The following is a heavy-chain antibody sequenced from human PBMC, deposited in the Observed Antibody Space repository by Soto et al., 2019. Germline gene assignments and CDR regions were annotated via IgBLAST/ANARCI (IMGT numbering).Heavy chain of an antibody. CDR2: MNPNSGNT. CDR3: AREGVDSFSSSWYPPNWFDP. Sequence: QVQLVQSGAEVKKPGASVKVSCKASGYTFTSYDINWVRQATGQGLEWMGWMNPNSGNTGYAQKFQGRVTMTRNTSIGTAYMELSSLRSEDTAVYYCAREGVDSFSSSWYPPNWFDPWGQGTLVTVSS. CDR1: GYTFTSYD. J-gene: IGHJ5*02. D-gene: IGHD6-13*01. V-gene: IGHV1-8*01.